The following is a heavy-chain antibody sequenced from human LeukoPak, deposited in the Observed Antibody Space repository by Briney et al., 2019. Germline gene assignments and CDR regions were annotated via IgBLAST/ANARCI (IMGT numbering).Heavy chain of an antibody. CDR3: AAVTPPDY. D-gene: IGHD4-23*01. Sequence: GGSLRLSCAASGFTFSSYEMNWVRQAPGKGLEWVSAITGSGDSTYYADSVRGRFTISRDNSKNTLFLQMNTLRAEDTAVYYCAAVTPPDYWGQGTLVTVSS. CDR2: ITGSGDST. CDR1: GFTFSSYE. J-gene: IGHJ4*02. V-gene: IGHV3-23*01.